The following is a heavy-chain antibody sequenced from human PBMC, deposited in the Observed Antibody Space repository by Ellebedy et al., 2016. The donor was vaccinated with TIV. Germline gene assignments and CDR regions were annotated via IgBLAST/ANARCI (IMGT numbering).Heavy chain of an antibody. CDR1: GGTFSSYA. Sequence: AASVKVSCKASGGTFSSYAFSWVRQAPGQGLDWVGGIIPIFGTASYAQRFQGSVTITADESTSTAYLELRGLRSQDTAVYYCASDRAPDGRNWFFDLWGRGTLVTVSS. J-gene: IGHJ2*01. D-gene: IGHD5-24*01. CDR3: ASDRAPDGRNWFFDL. V-gene: IGHV1-69*13. CDR2: IIPIFGTA.